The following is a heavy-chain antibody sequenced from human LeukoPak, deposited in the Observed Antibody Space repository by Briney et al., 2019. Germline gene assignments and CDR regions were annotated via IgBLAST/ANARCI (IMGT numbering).Heavy chain of an antibody. CDR2: IRYDGSNK. CDR3: ARGIPQGYCTNGVCYYFDY. Sequence: GGSLRLSCAASGFTFSSYGMHWVRRAPGKGLEWVAFIRYDGSNKYYADSVKGRFTISRDNSKNTLYLQMNSLRAEDTAVYYCARGIPQGYCTNGVCYYFDYWGQGTLVTVSS. D-gene: IGHD2-8*01. V-gene: IGHV3-30*02. J-gene: IGHJ4*02. CDR1: GFTFSSYG.